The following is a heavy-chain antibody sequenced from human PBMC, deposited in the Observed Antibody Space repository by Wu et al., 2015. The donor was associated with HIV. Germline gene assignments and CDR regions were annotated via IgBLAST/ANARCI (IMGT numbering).Heavy chain of an antibody. V-gene: IGHV1-69*01. Sequence: QVQLVQSGAEVKKPGASVKVSCKASGYTFSSYAISWVRQAPGQGLEWMGGIIPIFGTANYAQKFQGRVTITADESTSTAYMELRSLRSDDTAVYYCVRDQQWPTEYYHYYGMDVWGQGTTVTVSS. CDR1: GYTFSSYA. CDR3: VRDQQWPTEYYHYYGMDV. D-gene: IGHD6-19*01. CDR2: IIPIFGTA. J-gene: IGHJ6*02.